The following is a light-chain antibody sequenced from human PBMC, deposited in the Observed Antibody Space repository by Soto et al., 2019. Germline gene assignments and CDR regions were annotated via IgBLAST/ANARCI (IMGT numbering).Light chain of an antibody. Sequence: DIQLTQSPSFLSASVGARVTITCRASQGIRSYLAWYQQKPGKVPKLLIYAASTFQSGVPSRFSGSGSGAEFTRATSSLQPEDVATYYCQQLSSFPLTFGGGTKVQIK. CDR3: QQLSSFPLT. J-gene: IGKJ4*01. CDR1: QGIRSY. CDR2: AAS. V-gene: IGKV1-9*01.